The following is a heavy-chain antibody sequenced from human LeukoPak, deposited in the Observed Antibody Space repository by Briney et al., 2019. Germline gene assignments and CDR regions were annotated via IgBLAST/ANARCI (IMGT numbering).Heavy chain of an antibody. J-gene: IGHJ6*02. V-gene: IGHV4-59*01. CDR1: GGSISSYY. CDR2: INYSGST. Sequence: SETLSLTCTVSGGSISSYYLNWIRQPPGKGLEWIGSINYSGSTNYNPSLKSRVTISIDTSKNQFSLKLSSVTAADTAVYYCARDYFTSYYYYSMDVWGQGTTVTVSS. CDR3: ARDYFTSYYYYSMDV. D-gene: IGHD2/OR15-2a*01.